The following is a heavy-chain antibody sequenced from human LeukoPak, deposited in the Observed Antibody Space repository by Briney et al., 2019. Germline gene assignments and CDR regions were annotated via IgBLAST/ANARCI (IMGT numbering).Heavy chain of an antibody. D-gene: IGHD1-1*01. CDR1: GFTFSTYS. V-gene: IGHV3-48*01. J-gene: IGHJ4*02. CDR2: ISSSSSTI. CDR3: ARASTGTPIGY. Sequence: GGSLRLSCAASGFTFSTYSMNWVRQAPGKGLEWVSYISSSSSTIYYADSVKGRFTISRDNAKNSLYLQMNSLRAEDTAVYYCARASTGTPIGYWGQGTLVTVSS.